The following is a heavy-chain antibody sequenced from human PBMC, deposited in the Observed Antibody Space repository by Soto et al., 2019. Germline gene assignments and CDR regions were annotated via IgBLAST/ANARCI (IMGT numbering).Heavy chain of an antibody. CDR2: FYPDDSET. CDR3: ASSVLVTSTMNYFDL. J-gene: IGHJ4*02. CDR1: GYRFSNYW. D-gene: IGHD2-2*01. V-gene: IGHV5-51*01. Sequence: GESLKISCQGSGYRFSNYWIAWVRQMPGEGLEWLGIFYPDDSETRYSPSFQGQVTISADKSIKTTYLQWSSLRASDTAMYFCASSVLVTSTMNYFDLWGQGTLVTVS.